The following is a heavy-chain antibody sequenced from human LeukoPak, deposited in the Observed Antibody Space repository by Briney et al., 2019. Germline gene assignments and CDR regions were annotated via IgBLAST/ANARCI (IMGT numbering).Heavy chain of an antibody. J-gene: IGHJ3*02. Sequence: SETLSLNCAVYGGSFSGYYWSWIRQPPGKGLEWIGEINHSGSTNYNPSLKSRVTISVDTSKNQFSLKLSSVTAADTAVYYCAREPTQLTVKGAFDIWGQGTMVTVSP. V-gene: IGHV4-34*01. CDR2: INHSGST. D-gene: IGHD4-17*01. CDR1: GGSFSGYY. CDR3: AREPTQLTVKGAFDI.